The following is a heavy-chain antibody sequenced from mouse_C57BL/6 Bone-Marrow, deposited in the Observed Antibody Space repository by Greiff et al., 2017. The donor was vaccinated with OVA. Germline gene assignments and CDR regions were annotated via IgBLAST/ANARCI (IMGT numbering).Heavy chain of an antibody. CDR3: ARSFYDYEDYFDY. J-gene: IGHJ2*01. CDR2: ISSGSSTI. CDR1: GFTFSDYG. V-gene: IGHV5-17*01. D-gene: IGHD2-4*01. Sequence: EVQLQESGGGLVKPGGSLKLSCAASGFTFSDYGMHWVRQAPEKGLEWVAYISSGSSTIYYADTVKGRFTISRDNAKNTLFLQMTSLRSEDTAMYYCARSFYDYEDYFDYWGKGTTLTVSS.